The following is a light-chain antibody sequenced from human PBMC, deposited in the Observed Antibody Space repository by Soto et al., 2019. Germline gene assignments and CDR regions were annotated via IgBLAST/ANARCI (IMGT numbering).Light chain of an antibody. CDR3: SAYTSSSTLV. J-gene: IGLJ3*02. CDR2: DVS. V-gene: IGLV2-14*03. CDR1: SRDVGGYNY. Sequence: QSALTQPASVSGSPGQSITISCTGTSRDVGGYNYVSWYQHHPGKAPKLMIYDVSNRPSGVSNRFSGSKSGNTASLTISVLQAEDEADYYCSAYTSSSTLVFGGGTKRTVL.